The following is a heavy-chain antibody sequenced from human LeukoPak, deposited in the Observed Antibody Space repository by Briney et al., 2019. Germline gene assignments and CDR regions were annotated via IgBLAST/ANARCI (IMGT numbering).Heavy chain of an antibody. CDR1: GYSFTSYW. CDR2: IDPSDSYT. V-gene: IGHV5-10-1*01. Sequence: GESLKISCKGSGYSFTSYWISWVRQMPGKGLEWMGRIDPSDSYTNYSPSFQGHVTISADKSISTAYLQWSSLKASDTAMYYCAIGGYRSSTSCYVSWFDPWGQGTLVTVSS. J-gene: IGHJ5*02. D-gene: IGHD2-2*01. CDR3: AIGGYRSSTSCYVSWFDP.